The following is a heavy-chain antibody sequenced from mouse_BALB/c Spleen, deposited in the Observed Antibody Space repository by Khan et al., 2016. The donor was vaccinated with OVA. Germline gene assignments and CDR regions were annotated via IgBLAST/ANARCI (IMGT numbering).Heavy chain of an antibody. CDR3: IRDEADIRNNAWFAY. V-gene: IGHV1-4*01. J-gene: IGHJ3*01. Sequence: QVQLQQSGADLVRPGASVKMSCTASGFTFTSYTIHWINQTPGKGLEWLGTINPSNGYTNYNQKLKDKATLTTDKSTNTLYLQMSSLTSDDSAVYNCIRDEADIRNNAWFAYWGQGTLVTVSS. CDR2: INPSNGYT. CDR1: GFTFTSYT. D-gene: IGHD6-1*01.